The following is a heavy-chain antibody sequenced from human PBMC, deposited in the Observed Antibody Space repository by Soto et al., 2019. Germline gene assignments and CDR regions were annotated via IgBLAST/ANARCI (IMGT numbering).Heavy chain of an antibody. Sequence: ASVKVSCKASGYTFTSYGISWVCQAPGQRLEWMGWINAGNGNTKYSQKFRGRVTITRDTSASTAYMELSSLRSEDTAVYYCARDPGYSYGYNWGQGTLVTVSS. D-gene: IGHD5-18*01. CDR1: GYTFTSYG. V-gene: IGHV1-3*01. J-gene: IGHJ4*02. CDR3: ARDPGYSYGYN. CDR2: INAGNGNT.